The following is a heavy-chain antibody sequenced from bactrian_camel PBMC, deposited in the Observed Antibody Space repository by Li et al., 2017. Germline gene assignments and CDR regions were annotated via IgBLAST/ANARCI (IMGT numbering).Heavy chain of an antibody. CDR3: AARGLGADCSGPRRSSAEYVY. J-gene: IGHJ4*01. D-gene: IGHD3*01. Sequence: VQLVESGGGSVTAGGSLRLSCSASMFTYSRLCMAWFRQTPGKEREVVASLDSDGTTEYADSVKGRFTISQGNAENTLYLQMNSLKSEDTAMYFCAARGLGADCSGPRRSSAEYVYWGQGTQVTVS. CDR2: LDSDGTT. CDR1: MFTYSRLC. V-gene: IGHV3S67*01.